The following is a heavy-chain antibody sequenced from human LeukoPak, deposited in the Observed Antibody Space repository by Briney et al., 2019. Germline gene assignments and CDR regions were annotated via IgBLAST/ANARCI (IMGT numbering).Heavy chain of an antibody. CDR1: GGSISSGGYY. V-gene: IGHV4-39*07. J-gene: IGHJ4*02. CDR2: VYYTGAS. Sequence: SETLSLTCTVSGGSISSGGYYWGWIRQPPGKGLEWIGSVYYTGASYYNPSLKSRVTISIDTSKKHFSLKLTSVTAADTAVYYCARGAPPQNWGQGTLVTVSS. CDR3: ARGAPPQN.